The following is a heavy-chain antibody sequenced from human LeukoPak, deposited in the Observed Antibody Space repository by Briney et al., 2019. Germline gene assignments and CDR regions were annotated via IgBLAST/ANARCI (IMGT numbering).Heavy chain of an antibody. Sequence: GGSLRLSCAASGFTFSDYYMSWIRQAPGKGLEWVSYITSSGSTIYYADSVKGRFTISRDNAKNSLYLQMNSLRAEDTAVYYCARDVAKYYYDSSGFWGQGTLVYVSS. J-gene: IGHJ4*02. D-gene: IGHD3-22*01. CDR3: ARDVAKYYYDSSGF. V-gene: IGHV3-11*01. CDR2: ITSSGSTI. CDR1: GFTFSDYY.